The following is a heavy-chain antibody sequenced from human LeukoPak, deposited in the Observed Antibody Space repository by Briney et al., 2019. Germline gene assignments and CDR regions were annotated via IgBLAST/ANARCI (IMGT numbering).Heavy chain of an antibody. CDR3: ARSRYGDYFDY. J-gene: IGHJ4*02. CDR2: IKQDGSEK. Sequence: GGSLRLSCAASGFTFGSYWMSWVRQAPGKGLEWVANIKQDGSEKYYVDSVKGRFTISRDNAKNSLYLQMNSLRAEDTAVYYCARSRYGDYFDYWGQGTLVTVSS. V-gene: IGHV3-7*01. CDR1: GFTFGSYW. D-gene: IGHD4-17*01.